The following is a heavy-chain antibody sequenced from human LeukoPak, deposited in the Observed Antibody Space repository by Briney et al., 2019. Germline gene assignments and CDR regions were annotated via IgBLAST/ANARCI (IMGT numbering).Heavy chain of an antibody. CDR2: IIPIFGTA. D-gene: IGHD5-24*01. V-gene: IGHV1-69*01. J-gene: IGHJ4*02. CDR1: GGTFSSYA. Sequence: SSVKVSYKASGGTFSSYAISWVRQAPGQGLEWMGGIIPIFGTANYAQKFQGRVTITADESTSTAYMELSSLRSEDTAVYYCAASGMATIRTSHGHPDYWGQGTLVTVSS. CDR3: AASGMATIRTSHGHPDY.